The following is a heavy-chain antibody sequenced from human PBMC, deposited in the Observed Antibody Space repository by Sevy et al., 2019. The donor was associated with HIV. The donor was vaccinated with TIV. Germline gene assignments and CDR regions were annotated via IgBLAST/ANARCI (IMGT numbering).Heavy chain of an antibody. Sequence: ASVKVSCKASGGTLNNYGMNWVRQAPGQGLDWMGGIIPSVGIDSYAQKIQGRAAITADESTSTIYLEVGRLRSDDTAVYFCASVRPCGGDCYFFDTWGQGTLVTVSS. CDR1: GGTLNNYG. D-gene: IGHD2-21*02. CDR3: ASVRPCGGDCYFFDT. V-gene: IGHV1-69*10. J-gene: IGHJ4*02. CDR2: IIPSVGID.